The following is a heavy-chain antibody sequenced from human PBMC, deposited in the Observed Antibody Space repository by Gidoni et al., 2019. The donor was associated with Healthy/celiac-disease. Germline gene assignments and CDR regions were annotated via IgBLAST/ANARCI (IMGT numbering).Heavy chain of an antibody. J-gene: IGHJ4*02. Sequence: QVQLVQPGAEVKKPGASVRVSCKPSGYPFTGYYMHWVRPAPGQGLEWMGWINPNSGGTNYAQKFQGRVTRTRDTSISTAYMELSRLRSDDTAVYYCARPARYDFWSGYYLGWGQGTLVTVSS. CDR2: INPNSGGT. V-gene: IGHV1-2*02. CDR1: GYPFTGYY. D-gene: IGHD3-3*01. CDR3: ARPARYDFWSGYYLG.